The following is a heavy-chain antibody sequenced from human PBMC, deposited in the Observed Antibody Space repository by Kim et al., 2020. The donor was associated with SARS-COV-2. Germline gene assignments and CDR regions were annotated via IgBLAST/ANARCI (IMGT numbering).Heavy chain of an antibody. J-gene: IGHJ4*02. CDR3: ARRRIGYNYDNFDY. Sequence: SETLSLTCTVSGGSISSNNSYWGWIRQPPGKGLEWIGSLYYSGSTYYNPSLTSRVTISVDTSKNQFSLKLGSVTAADTAVYYCARRRIGYNYDNFDYWGQGTLVTVSS. CDR2: LYYSGST. D-gene: IGHD5-18*01. CDR1: GGSISSNNSY. V-gene: IGHV4-39*01.